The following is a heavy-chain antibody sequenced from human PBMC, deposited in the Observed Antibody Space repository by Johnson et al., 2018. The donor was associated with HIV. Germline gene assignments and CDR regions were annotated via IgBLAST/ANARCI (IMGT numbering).Heavy chain of an antibody. Sequence: QEKLVESGGGVVQPGGSLRLSCAASGFTFSSYGMHWVRQAPGKGLEWVAFIRYDGSNKYYVDYVKGRFLISSDNAKNSLYLQMNSLRDEDTAVYYCARDRYYDFWSGYRTFDIWGQGTMVTVSS. V-gene: IGHV3-30*02. CDR2: IRYDGSNK. CDR3: ARDRYYDFWSGYRTFDI. J-gene: IGHJ3*02. CDR1: GFTFSSYG. D-gene: IGHD3-3*01.